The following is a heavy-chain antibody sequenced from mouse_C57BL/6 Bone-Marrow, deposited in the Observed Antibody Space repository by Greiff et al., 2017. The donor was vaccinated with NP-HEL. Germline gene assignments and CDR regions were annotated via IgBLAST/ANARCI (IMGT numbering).Heavy chain of an antibody. J-gene: IGHJ1*03. V-gene: IGHV5-4*01. CDR3: ARDLHLSPIWYCDV. Sequence: EVKLVESGGGLVKPGGSLKLSCAASGFTFSSYAMSWVRQTPEKRLEWVATISDGGSYTYYPDNVKGRFTISRDNAKNNLYLQMSHLKSEDTAMYYCARDLHLSPIWYCDVWGTGTTVTVSS. CDR1: GFTFSSYA. CDR2: ISDGGSYT.